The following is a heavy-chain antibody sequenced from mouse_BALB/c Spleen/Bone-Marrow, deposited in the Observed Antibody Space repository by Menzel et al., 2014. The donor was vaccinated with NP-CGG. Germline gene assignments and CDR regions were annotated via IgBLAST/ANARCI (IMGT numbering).Heavy chain of an antibody. D-gene: IGHD1-2*01. J-gene: IGHJ4*01. Sequence: VMLVESGPGLVQPSQSLSITCTVSGFSLTSYGVHWVRRPPGKGLEWLGVIWSGGSTDYNAAFISRLSISKDNSKSQVFFKMNSLQADDTAIYYCARQPLRRHAMDYWGQGTSVTVSS. V-gene: IGHV2-4*02. CDR3: ARQPLRRHAMDY. CDR2: IWSGGST. CDR1: GFSLTSYG.